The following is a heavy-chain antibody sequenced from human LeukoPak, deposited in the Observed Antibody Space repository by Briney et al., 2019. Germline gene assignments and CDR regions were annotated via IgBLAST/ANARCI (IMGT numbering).Heavy chain of an antibody. CDR3: ARDWWYGDYSIGDN. Sequence: VASVKVSCKASGYTFTSYGISWVRQAPGQGLEWMGWISAYNGNTNYAQKLQGRVTMTTDTSTSTVYTELRSLTSDDTAVDYCARDWWYGDYSIGDNWGQGTLVTVSS. CDR1: GYTFTSYG. CDR2: ISAYNGNT. D-gene: IGHD4-17*01. J-gene: IGHJ4*02. V-gene: IGHV1-18*01.